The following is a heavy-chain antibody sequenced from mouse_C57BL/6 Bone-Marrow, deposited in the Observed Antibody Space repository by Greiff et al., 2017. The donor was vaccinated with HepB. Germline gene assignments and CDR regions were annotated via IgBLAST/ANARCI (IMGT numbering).Heavy chain of an antibody. CDR1: GFTFSSYA. CDR3: TREINYGSSYGY. J-gene: IGHJ2*01. Sequence: EVQLVESGEGLVKPGGSLKLSCAASGFTFSSYAMSWVRQTPEKRLEWVAYISSGGDYIYYADTVKGRFTISRDNARNTLYLQMSSLKSEDTAMYYCTREINYGSSYGYWGQGTTLTVSS. V-gene: IGHV5-9-1*02. D-gene: IGHD1-1*01. CDR2: ISSGGDYI.